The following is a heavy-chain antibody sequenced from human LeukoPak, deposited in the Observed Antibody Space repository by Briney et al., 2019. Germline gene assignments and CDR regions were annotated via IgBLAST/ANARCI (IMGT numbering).Heavy chain of an antibody. D-gene: IGHD5-18*01. CDR2: IYYSGTT. Sequence: SETLSLTCTVSGGSISGFFWTWIRQSPGKGPEYIGYIYYSGTTDYNPTLKSRVSMSVDTSKNQFFLNLTSVTAADTAIYYCARVGYSYGYDYWGQGTLVTVSS. CDR3: ARVGYSYGYDY. CDR1: GGSISGFF. J-gene: IGHJ4*02. V-gene: IGHV4-59*01.